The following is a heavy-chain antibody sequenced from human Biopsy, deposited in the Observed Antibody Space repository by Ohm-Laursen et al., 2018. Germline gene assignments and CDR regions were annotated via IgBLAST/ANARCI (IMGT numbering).Heavy chain of an antibody. CDR3: ARDFNYDGGGSFNFDY. D-gene: IGHD3-22*01. V-gene: IGHV1-8*01. CDR2: ISGQRNKT. J-gene: IGHJ4*02. CDR1: GYTFRSYG. Sequence: AASVKVSCKASGYTFRSYGISWVRQAPGQGLEWLGWISGQRNKTRYGQKVQGRVTMTRNTSISTAYMELSSLTSVDTAVYYCARDFNYDGGGSFNFDYWGQGTLVTVSS.